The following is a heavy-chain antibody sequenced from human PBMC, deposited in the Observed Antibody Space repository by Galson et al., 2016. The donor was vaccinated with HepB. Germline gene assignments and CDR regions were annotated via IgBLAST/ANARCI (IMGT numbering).Heavy chain of an antibody. CDR1: GYTFTKDG. CDR2: INAVNGNT. V-gene: IGHV1-3*01. D-gene: IGHD2-15*01. J-gene: IGHJ5*02. CDR3: ARGNDIAVRVVATPYNWFDP. Sequence: SVKVSCKASGYTFTKDGIHWVRQAPGQRLEWMGWINAVNGNTKYSQTFHGRVTLTRDTSASTAYLELSSLRSEDTAVYYCARGNDIAVRVVATPYNWFDPWGQGTLVTVSS.